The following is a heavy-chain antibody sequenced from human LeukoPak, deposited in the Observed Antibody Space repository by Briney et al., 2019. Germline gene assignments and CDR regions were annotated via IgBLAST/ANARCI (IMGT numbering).Heavy chain of an antibody. V-gene: IGHV4-34*01. D-gene: IGHD5-18*01. CDR1: GGSFSGYY. CDR3: ARGGAMVPHDAFDI. J-gene: IGHJ3*02. Sequence: SETLSLTCAVYGGSFSGYYWSWIRQPPGKGLEWIGEINHSGSTNYNPSPKSRVTISVDTSKNQFSLKLSSVTAADTAVYYCARGGAMVPHDAFDIWGQGTMVTVSS. CDR2: INHSGST.